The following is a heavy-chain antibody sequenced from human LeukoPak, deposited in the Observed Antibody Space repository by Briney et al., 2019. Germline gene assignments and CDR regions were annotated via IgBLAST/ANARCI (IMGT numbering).Heavy chain of an antibody. CDR1: GYSISSGYY. D-gene: IGHD3-10*01. CDR3: ARRYYAYWYFDL. V-gene: IGHV4-38-2*01. Sequence: SETLSLTCAVSGYSISSGYYWGWIRQPPGQGLEWIGSIYHSGSTYYNPSLKSRVTISVDTSKNQFSLKLSSVTAADTAVYYCARRYYAYWYFDLWGRGTLVTVSS. J-gene: IGHJ2*01. CDR2: IYHSGST.